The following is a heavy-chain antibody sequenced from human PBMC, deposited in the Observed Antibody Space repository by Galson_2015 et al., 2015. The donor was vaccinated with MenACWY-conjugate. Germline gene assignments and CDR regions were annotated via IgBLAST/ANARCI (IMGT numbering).Heavy chain of an antibody. Sequence: QSGAEVKKPGESLMISCKASDYSFTSFWISWVRQMPGKGLEWMARINPSDSYANYNSSFQGHVTISADKSTGTAFLQWSSLKSSDTAVYFCARHHVNTAMFLDSWGQGTLVTVSS. CDR3: ARHHVNTAMFLDS. CDR1: DYSFTSFW. J-gene: IGHJ4*02. CDR2: INPSDSYA. D-gene: IGHD5-18*01. V-gene: IGHV5-10-1*01.